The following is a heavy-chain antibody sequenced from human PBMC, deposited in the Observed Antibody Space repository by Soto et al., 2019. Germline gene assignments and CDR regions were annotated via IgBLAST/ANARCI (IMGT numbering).Heavy chain of an antibody. V-gene: IGHV1-69*01. J-gene: IGHJ4*02. CDR1: GGSFITYA. D-gene: IGHD3-22*01. CDR2: IIPLFGTA. CDR3: ARGVHYDSSGYYYFY. Sequence: SVKVSCTASGGSFITYAIYWVRQAPGQGLEWMGGIIPLFGTAKYAQNFQGRITITADESTNTAYMELRSLRSQDTAVYYCARGVHYDSSGYYYFYWGQGTLVTVSS.